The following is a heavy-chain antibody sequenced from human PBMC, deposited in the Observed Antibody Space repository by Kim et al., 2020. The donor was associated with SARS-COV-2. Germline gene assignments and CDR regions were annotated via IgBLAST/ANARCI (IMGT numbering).Heavy chain of an antibody. CDR2: IYYSGST. Sequence: SETLSLTCTVSGGSISSYYWSWIRQPPGKGLEWIGYIYYSGSTNYNPSLKSRVTISVDTSKNQFSLKLSSVTAADTAVYYCARDIAAAGAYYYMDVWGKGTTVTVSS. CDR1: GGSISSYY. J-gene: IGHJ6*03. CDR3: ARDIAAAGAYYYMDV. D-gene: IGHD6-13*01. V-gene: IGHV4-59*01.